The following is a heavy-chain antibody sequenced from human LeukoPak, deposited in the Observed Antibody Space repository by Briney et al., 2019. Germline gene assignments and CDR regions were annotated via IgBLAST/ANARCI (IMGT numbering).Heavy chain of an antibody. J-gene: IGHJ3*02. V-gene: IGHV5-51*01. CDR1: GYSFTSYW. CDR2: IYPGDSYT. CDR3: ARPRGYSYGSLAAFDI. D-gene: IGHD5-18*01. Sequence: GESLKISCKGSGYSFTSYWIGWVRQMPGKGLEWMGIIYPGDSYTRYSPSFQGQVTISADKSISTAYLQWSSLKAWDTATYYCARPRGYSYGSLAAFDIWGQGTMVTVSS.